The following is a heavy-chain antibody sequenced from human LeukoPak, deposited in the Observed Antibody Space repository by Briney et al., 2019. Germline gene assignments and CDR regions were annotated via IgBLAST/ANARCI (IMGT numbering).Heavy chain of an antibody. D-gene: IGHD6-13*01. J-gene: IGHJ5*02. CDR3: ARGFAIAARSNWFDP. CDR2: INHSGST. CDR1: GGSLTGYY. V-gene: IGHV4-34*01. Sequence: SETLSLTCAVYGGSLTGYYWSWIRQPPGKGLEWIGEINHSGSTNYNPSLKSRVTISVDTSKNQFSLKLSSVTAADTAVYYCARGFAIAARSNWFDPWGQGTLVTVSS.